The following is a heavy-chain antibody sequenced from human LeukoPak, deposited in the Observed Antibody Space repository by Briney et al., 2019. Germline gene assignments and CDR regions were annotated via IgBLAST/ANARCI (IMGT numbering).Heavy chain of an antibody. CDR1: GYTFTHNF. CDR3: ARDSRDGYIFDY. V-gene: IGHV1-46*01. D-gene: IGHD5-24*01. Sequence: ASVKVSCKASGYTFTHNFMHWVRQAPGQGLEWMGIINPSGDNTWYAQKFQGRVTMTRDMATSTDYMEVNSLRSDDTAVYYCARDSRDGYIFDYWGQGTLVTVSS. CDR2: INPSGDNT. J-gene: IGHJ4*02.